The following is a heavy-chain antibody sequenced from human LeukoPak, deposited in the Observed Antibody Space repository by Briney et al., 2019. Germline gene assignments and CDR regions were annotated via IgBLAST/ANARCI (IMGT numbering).Heavy chain of an antibody. CDR3: ARRPAADAFDI. D-gene: IGHD2-2*01. CDR2: IYPGDSDT. J-gene: IGHJ3*02. Sequence: GESLKISCKGSGYSFTSYWIGWVRQMPGKGLEWMGIIYPGDSDTRYSPSFQGQVTISADKSISTAHLQWSSLKASDTAMYYCARRPAADAFDIWSQGTMVTVSS. V-gene: IGHV5-51*01. CDR1: GYSFTSYW.